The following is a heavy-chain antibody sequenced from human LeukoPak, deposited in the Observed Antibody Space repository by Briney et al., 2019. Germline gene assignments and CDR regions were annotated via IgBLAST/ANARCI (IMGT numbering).Heavy chain of an antibody. CDR1: GFTFSGYA. V-gene: IGHV3-74*01. Sequence: PGGSLRLSCAASGFTFSGYAMSWVRQAPGKGLVWVSRINSDGSTTTYADSVKGRFTISRDNAKNTLYLQMNSLRADDTAVYYCVGDSPEWHQPLDYWGQGTLVTVSS. D-gene: IGHD3-3*01. CDR3: VGDSPEWHQPLDY. CDR2: INSDGSTT. J-gene: IGHJ4*02.